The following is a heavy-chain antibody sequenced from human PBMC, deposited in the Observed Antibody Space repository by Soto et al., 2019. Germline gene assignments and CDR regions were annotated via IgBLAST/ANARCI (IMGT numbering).Heavy chain of an antibody. J-gene: IGHJ6*03. CDR1: GYTFTSYG. Sequence: QVQLVQSGAEVKKPGASVKVSCKASGYTFTSYGISWVRQAPGQGLEWMGWISAYNGNTNYAQKLQGRVTMTTDTSTSTAYMELRSLRSDDTAVYYCARASSSDFWSGYLNYSYYYMDVWGKGTTVTVSS. D-gene: IGHD3-3*01. V-gene: IGHV1-18*01. CDR2: ISAYNGNT. CDR3: ARASSSDFWSGYLNYSYYYMDV.